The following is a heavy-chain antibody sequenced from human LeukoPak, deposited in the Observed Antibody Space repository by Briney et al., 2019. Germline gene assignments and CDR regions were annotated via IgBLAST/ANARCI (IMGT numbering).Heavy chain of an antibody. D-gene: IGHD1-1*01. CDR1: GGSFSGYY. Sequence: SETLSLTCAVYGGSFSGYYWSWVRQPPGKGLEWIGEINHSGSTNYNPSLKRRVTISVDTSKTHFSLKLSSVTAADTAVYYCARNWMMTQLGMDYWGQGTLVTVSS. CDR2: INHSGST. V-gene: IGHV4-34*01. CDR3: ARNWMMTQLGMDY. J-gene: IGHJ4*02.